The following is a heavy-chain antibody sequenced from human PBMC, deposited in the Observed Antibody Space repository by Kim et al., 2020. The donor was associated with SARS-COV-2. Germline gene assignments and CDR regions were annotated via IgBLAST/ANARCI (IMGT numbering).Heavy chain of an antibody. Sequence: GGSLRLSCAASGFTFSSYWMQWVRQAPGKGLVWVSRINRDVSTTTDADSVQGRYTISRDNAKNTLYLQMNSLRAEATAVYYCARETPSEGKYFTDYWGQGTLVTVSS. V-gene: IGHV3-74*01. CDR1: GFTFSSYW. J-gene: IGHJ4*02. D-gene: IGHD2-2*01. CDR2: INRDVSTT. CDR3: ARETPSEGKYFTDY.